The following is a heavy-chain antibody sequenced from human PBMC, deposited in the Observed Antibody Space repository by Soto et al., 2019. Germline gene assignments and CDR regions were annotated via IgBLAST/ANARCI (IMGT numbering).Heavy chain of an antibody. Sequence: EVQLVESGGGLVQPGGSLRLSCAASGFTFSSYDMHWVRQATGKGLEWVSAIGTAGDTYYPGSVKGRFTISRENAKNSLYLQMNSLRAEDTAVYYCARGRQNYYDSSGYYYSFDYWGRGTLVTVSS. CDR3: ARGRQNYYDSSGYYYSFDY. D-gene: IGHD3-22*01. V-gene: IGHV3-13*01. CDR1: GFTFSSYD. CDR2: IGTAGDT. J-gene: IGHJ4*02.